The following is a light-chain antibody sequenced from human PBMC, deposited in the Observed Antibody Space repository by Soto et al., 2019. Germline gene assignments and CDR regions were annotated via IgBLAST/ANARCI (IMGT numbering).Light chain of an antibody. Sequence: QSALTQPASVSGSAGQSIIISCTGTSSDADAYNYVSWYQHHPGKAPKLLIYDVSNRPSGISNRFSGSKSGNTASLTISGLQPEDEADYFCSSYTSSTILFGGGTQLTVL. CDR1: SSDADAYNY. J-gene: IGLJ2*01. CDR3: SSYTSSTIL. CDR2: DVS. V-gene: IGLV2-14*03.